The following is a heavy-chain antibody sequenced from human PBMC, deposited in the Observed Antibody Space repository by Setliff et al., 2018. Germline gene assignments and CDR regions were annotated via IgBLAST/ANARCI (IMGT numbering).Heavy chain of an antibody. CDR2: XYHSGST. J-gene: IGHJ5*02. V-gene: IGHV4-38-2*01. CDR1: GYSISSGYY. D-gene: IGHD3-10*01. Sequence: SETLSLTCAVSGYSISSGYYWGWIRQPPGKGLEWIGSXYHSGSTYYNPSLKSRVTISVDTSKNQFSLKLSSVTAADTAVYYCARHVYGSGSYYNWFDPWGQGTLVTVSS. CDR3: ARHVYGSGSYYNWFDP.